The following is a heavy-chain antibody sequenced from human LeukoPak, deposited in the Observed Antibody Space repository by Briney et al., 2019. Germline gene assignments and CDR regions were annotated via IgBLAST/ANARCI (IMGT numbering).Heavy chain of an antibody. CDR3: ARALSGSNYYMDV. J-gene: IGHJ6*03. CDR1: GYTFTGYY. CDR2: INPNSGGT. Sequence: TSFKVSCKASGYTFTGYYMHWVRQAPGQGLEWVGWINPNSGGTNYAQKFQGRVTMTRDTSISTAYMELSRLRSDDTAVYYCARALSGSNYYMDVWGRGTAVTVSS. D-gene: IGHD3-22*01. V-gene: IGHV1-2*02.